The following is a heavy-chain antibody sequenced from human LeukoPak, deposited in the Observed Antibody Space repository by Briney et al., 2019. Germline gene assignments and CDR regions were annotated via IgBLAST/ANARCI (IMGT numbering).Heavy chain of an antibody. CDR3: ASPAMAFIDQGRYNYYYYMDV. CDR1: GYSISSGYH. Sequence: PSETLSLTCTVSGYSISSGYHWGWIRQPPGKGLEWIGSIYHSGGTYYNPSLKSRVTISVDTSKNQFSLKLSSVIAADTAVYYCASPAMAFIDQGRYNYYYYMDVWGKGTTVTVSS. V-gene: IGHV4-38-2*02. CDR2: IYHSGGT. D-gene: IGHD5-18*01. J-gene: IGHJ6*03.